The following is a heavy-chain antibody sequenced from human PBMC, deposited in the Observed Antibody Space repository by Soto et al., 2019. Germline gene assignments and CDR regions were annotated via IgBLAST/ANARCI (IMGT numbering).Heavy chain of an antibody. D-gene: IGHD2-21*02. Sequence: QLRLQESGPGLVKPSETLSLTCTVSGASIDSTSSYYWGWIRQPPGKGLEWIGSIFYSGSTSRTPSLQSRVTISVDTSNNQFSLKLTSVTAADTAVYYCARHDFYRSYVDVWGKGTTVIVSS. CDR2: IFYSGST. CDR3: ARHDFYRSYVDV. V-gene: IGHV4-39*01. J-gene: IGHJ6*03. CDR1: GASIDSTSSYY.